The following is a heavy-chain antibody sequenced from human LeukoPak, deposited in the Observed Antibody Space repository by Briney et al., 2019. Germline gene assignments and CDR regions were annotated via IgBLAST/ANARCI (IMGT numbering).Heavy chain of an antibody. Sequence: PGRSLRLSCAASGFTFSSYGMHWVRQAPGKGLEWVAVIWYDGSNKYYADSVKGRFIISRDNSKNTLYLQMNSLRAEDTAVYYCATPVTTRYEGHYWGQGTLVTVSS. V-gene: IGHV3-33*01. J-gene: IGHJ4*02. D-gene: IGHD1-1*01. CDR3: ATPVTTRYEGHY. CDR2: IWYDGSNK. CDR1: GFTFSSYG.